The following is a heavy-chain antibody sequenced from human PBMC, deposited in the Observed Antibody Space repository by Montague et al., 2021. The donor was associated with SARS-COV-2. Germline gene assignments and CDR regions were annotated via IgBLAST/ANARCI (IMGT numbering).Heavy chain of an antibody. J-gene: IGHJ3*01. D-gene: IGHD6-13*01. CDR1: GFTFSSYA. CDR2: ISISDGNT. CDR3: AKDRQLVGDDAIDF. V-gene: IGHV3-23*01. Sequence: SLRLSCAASGFTFSSYAMSWVRQAPGKGLEWVSTISISDGNTYYADSVKGRFTISRDKSKNTLYLQMNSLRAEDTAVYYCAKDRQLVGDDAIDFWGQGTMVTVSS.